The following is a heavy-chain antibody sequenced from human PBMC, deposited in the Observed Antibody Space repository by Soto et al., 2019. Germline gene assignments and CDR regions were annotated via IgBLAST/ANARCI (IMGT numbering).Heavy chain of an antibody. CDR3: ARHVTYDSRDVYGMDV. CDR1: GYSFTSYW. V-gene: IGHV5-51*01. D-gene: IGHD3-22*01. CDR2: IYPGDSDT. J-gene: IGHJ6*02. Sequence: PGGSLKISCNGSGYSFTSYWIGWVGQMPWKGLEWMGIIYPGDSDTRYSPSFQGQVTISADKSIGTAYLQWSSLKASDTAMYYCARHVTYDSRDVYGMDVWGQGTTVTVSS.